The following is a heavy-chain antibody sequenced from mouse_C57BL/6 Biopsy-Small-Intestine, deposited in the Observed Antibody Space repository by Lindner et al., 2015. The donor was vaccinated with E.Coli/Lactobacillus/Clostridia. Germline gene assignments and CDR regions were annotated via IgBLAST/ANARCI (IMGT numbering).Heavy chain of an antibody. D-gene: IGHD2-12*01. CDR3: ARPSYYSYAMDY. CDR2: INSGSSTI. Sequence: VQLQESGGGLVKPGGSRKLSCAASGFTFSDYGMHWVRQAPEKGLGWVAYINSGSSTIYYADTVKGRFTISRDNAKNTLFLQMTSLRSEDTAMYYCARPSYYSYAMDYWGQGTSVTVSS. V-gene: IGHV5-17*01. CDR1: GFTFSDYG. J-gene: IGHJ4*01.